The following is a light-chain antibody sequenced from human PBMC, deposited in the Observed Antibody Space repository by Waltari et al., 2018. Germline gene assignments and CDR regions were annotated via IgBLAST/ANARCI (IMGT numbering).Light chain of an antibody. CDR2: YDS. Sequence: SYVLTQPPSVSVAPGKTATITCGGNNIGSKSVHWYQQKPGQAPVLVMYYDSDRHSGTPERFSGSNSGNTATLTISRVEAGDEADYYCHVWDSYSDHAVFGGGTQLTVL. J-gene: IGLJ7*01. CDR3: HVWDSYSDHAV. V-gene: IGLV3-21*04. CDR1: NIGSKS.